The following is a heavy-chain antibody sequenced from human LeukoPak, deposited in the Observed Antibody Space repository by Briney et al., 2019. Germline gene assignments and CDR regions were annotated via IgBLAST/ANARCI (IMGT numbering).Heavy chain of an antibody. CDR3: ASSNDILTGFDY. D-gene: IGHD3-9*01. CDR1: GDSISSSSYY. V-gene: IGHV4-39*07. CDR2: IFYSGST. J-gene: IGHJ4*02. Sequence: SETLSLTCTVSGDSISSSSYYWGWIRQPPGKGLEWIGSIFYSGSTFYNPSLKSRVTISVDTSRKQFSLNLRSVTAADTAVYYCASSNDILTGFDYWGQGALVTVSS.